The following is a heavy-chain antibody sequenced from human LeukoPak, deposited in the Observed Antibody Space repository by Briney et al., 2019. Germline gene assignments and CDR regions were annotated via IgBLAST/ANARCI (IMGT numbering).Heavy chain of an antibody. CDR3: ARHGTISSESYFDY. CDR2: IHNSGKT. CDR1: GGSVSSYY. Sequence: SETLSLTCSVSGGSVSSYYWSWIRQSPGKGLEWIGYIHNSGKTNYNPSLKSRVTGFVDTSKNQVSLRLSSVTAADTAVYYCARHGTISSESYFDYWGQGALVTVSS. D-gene: IGHD1-14*01. J-gene: IGHJ4*02. V-gene: IGHV4-59*08.